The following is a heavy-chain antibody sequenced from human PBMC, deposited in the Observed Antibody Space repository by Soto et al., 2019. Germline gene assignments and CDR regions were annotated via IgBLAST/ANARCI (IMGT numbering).Heavy chain of an antibody. Sequence: TLSLTCAISGDSVSSNSAAWNWIRQSPSRGLEWLGRTYYRSKWYNDYAVSVKSRITINPDTSKNQFSLQLNSVTPEDTAVYYCARNPTYYDFWSGSTEHFDYWGQGTLVTVSS. CDR2: TYYRSKWYN. CDR1: GDSVSSNSAA. J-gene: IGHJ4*02. CDR3: ARNPTYYDFWSGSTEHFDY. V-gene: IGHV6-1*01. D-gene: IGHD3-3*01.